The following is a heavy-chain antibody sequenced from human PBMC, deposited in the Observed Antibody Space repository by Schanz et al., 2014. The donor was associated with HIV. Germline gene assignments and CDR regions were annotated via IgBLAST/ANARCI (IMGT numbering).Heavy chain of an antibody. V-gene: IGHV1-2*02. Sequence: QVQLVQSGAEVKKPGASVKVSCKASGDTFTGDFMHWARQAPGQGLEWMGWINPNSGGTNYAQKFQGRVTMTRDTSISTAYMELSRLRSDDTAVYYCARGIVGATPAFDIWGQGTMVTVSS. CDR3: ARGIVGATPAFDI. CDR2: INPNSGGT. CDR1: GDTFTGDF. J-gene: IGHJ3*02. D-gene: IGHD1-26*01.